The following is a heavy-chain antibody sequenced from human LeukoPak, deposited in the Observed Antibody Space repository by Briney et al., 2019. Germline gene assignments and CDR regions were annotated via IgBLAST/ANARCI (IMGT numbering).Heavy chain of an antibody. CDR1: GDSISSYY. CDR3: AKSAVRGLEGRFDP. D-gene: IGHD3-10*01. CDR2: IYYSGST. J-gene: IGHJ5*02. Sequence: SETLFLTCTVSGDSISSYYWSWIRQPPGKGLEWIGYIYYSGSTNYNPSLKSRVSISIDTSKNQFSLKLSSVTAADTAVYYCAKSAVRGLEGRFDPWGQGTLVTVSS. V-gene: IGHV4-59*01.